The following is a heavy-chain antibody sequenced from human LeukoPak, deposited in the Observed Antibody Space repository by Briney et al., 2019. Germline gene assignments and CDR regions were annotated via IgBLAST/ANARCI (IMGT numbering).Heavy chain of an antibody. D-gene: IGHD1-1*01. Sequence: PSETLSLTCTVSGGSIRSSGFYWGWIRQSPGKGLEGIENIDYAESTYYNPSIKSRITLSADTSKNQLSLRLTSVTAADTAVYYCVRQAGTRTNNWYYFDFWGQGSLVSVSS. CDR3: VRQAGTRTNNWYYFDF. CDR2: IDYAEST. V-gene: IGHV4-39*01. J-gene: IGHJ4*02. CDR1: GGSIRSSGFY.